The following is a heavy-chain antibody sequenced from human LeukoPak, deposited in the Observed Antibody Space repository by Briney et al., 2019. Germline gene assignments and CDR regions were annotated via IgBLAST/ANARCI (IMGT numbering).Heavy chain of an antibody. Sequence: SETLSLTCAVYGGSFSGYYWSWIRQPPGKGLEWIGEINHSGSTNYNPSLKSRVTISIDTSKNQFSLKLSSVTAADTAVYYCARGTHGDYHGYWGQGTLVTVSS. CDR1: GGSFSGYY. J-gene: IGHJ4*02. V-gene: IGHV4-34*01. CDR2: INHSGST. D-gene: IGHD4-17*01. CDR3: ARGTHGDYHGY.